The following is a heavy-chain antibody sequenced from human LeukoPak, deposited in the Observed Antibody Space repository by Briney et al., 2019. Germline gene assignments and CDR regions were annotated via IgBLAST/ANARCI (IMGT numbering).Heavy chain of an antibody. Sequence: PSETLSLTCTVSGGSISSYYWSWIRQPPGKGLEWIGYIFYTGSTNYNPSLKSRVTISVDTSKNQFSLKLSSVTAADTAVYYCARGPRVATLTLWGQGTLVTVSS. V-gene: IGHV4-59*12. CDR3: ARGPRVATLTL. CDR1: GGSISSYY. D-gene: IGHD5-12*01. CDR2: IFYTGST. J-gene: IGHJ4*02.